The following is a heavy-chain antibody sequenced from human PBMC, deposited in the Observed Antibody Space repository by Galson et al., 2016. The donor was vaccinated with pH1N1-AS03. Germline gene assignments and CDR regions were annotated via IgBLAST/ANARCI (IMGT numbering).Heavy chain of an antibody. D-gene: IGHD3-10*01. V-gene: IGHV3-30*18. CDR1: EFTFSDSG. J-gene: IGHJ5*01. CDR2: ISKDARGK. Sequence: SLRLSCAASEFTFSDSGMHWVRQPPGKGLEWVAVISKDARGKFYADSVKGRFTISRDNSNNTVYLHMNSLRTEDTAVYYCAKMLRGITAVGFESWGQGILVIVSS. CDR3: AKMLRGITAVGFES.